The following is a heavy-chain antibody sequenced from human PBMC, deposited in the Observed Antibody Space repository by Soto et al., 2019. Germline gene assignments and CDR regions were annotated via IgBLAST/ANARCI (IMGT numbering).Heavy chain of an antibody. V-gene: IGHV3-74*01. CDR1: GFTFSSYW. CDR3: VRTSLVVAAATREDY. CDR2: INSDGSST. D-gene: IGHD2-15*01. Sequence: EVQLVESGGGLVQPGGSLRLSCAASGFTFSSYWMHWVRQAPGKGLVWVSRINSDGSSTSYADSVKGRFTISRDNAQNTLYLQMNSRRAEDTAVYYCVRTSLVVAAATREDYWGQGTLVTVSA. J-gene: IGHJ4*02.